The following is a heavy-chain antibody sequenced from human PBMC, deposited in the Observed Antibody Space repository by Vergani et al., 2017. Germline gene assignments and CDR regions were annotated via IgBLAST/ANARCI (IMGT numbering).Heavy chain of an antibody. CDR2: IDPSDSYT. V-gene: IGHV5-10-1*01. Sequence: EVQLVQSGAEVKKPGESLRISCKGSGYSFTSYWISWVRQMPGKGLEWMGRIDPSDSYTNYSPSFQGHVTISDDKSISTAYLQWSSLKASDTAMYYCARIGGYSYDRGGVGGVWGQGTTVTVSS. J-gene: IGHJ6*02. D-gene: IGHD5-18*01. CDR3: ARIGGYSYDRGGVGGV. CDR1: GYSFTSYW.